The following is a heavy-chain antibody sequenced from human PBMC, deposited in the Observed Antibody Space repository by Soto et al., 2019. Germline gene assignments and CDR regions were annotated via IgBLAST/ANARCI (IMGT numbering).Heavy chain of an antibody. V-gene: IGHV4-39*01. J-gene: IGHJ5*01. Sequence: LSLPCTVPGGSVNIRGYYWGWIRQPPGKGLEWIGTIYFRRNTYYNPSLKSRVTISVDTSKNQFSLGLSSVTAADSAVYYCARGYGDYSWFDSWGQGT. D-gene: IGHD2-21*02. CDR2: IYFRRNT. CDR1: GGSVNIRGYY. CDR3: ARGYGDYSWFDS.